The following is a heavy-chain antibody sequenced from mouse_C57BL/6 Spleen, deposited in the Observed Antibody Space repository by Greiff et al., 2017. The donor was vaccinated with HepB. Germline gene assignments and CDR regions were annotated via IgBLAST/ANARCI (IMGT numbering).Heavy chain of an antibody. CDR1: GYTFTSYW. Sequence: QVQLQQSGAELVKPGASVKLSCKASGYTFTSYWMHWVKQRPGQGLEWIGMIHPNSGSTNYNEKFKSKATLTVDKSSSTAYMQLSSLTSEDSAVYYCARSGGITAYYFDYWGQGTTLTVSS. D-gene: IGHD1-3*01. CDR2: IHPNSGST. CDR3: ARSGGITAYYFDY. J-gene: IGHJ2*01. V-gene: IGHV1-64*01.